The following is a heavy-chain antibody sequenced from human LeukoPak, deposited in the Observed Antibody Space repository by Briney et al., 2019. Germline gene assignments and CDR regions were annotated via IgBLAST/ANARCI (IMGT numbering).Heavy chain of an antibody. J-gene: IGHJ5*02. CDR2: IYSGGDT. CDR3: ARDPRITGTTP. V-gene: IGHV3-53*01. CDR1: GFTISNKY. Sequence: PGGSLRLSCAASGFTISNKYMSWVRQAPGKGLEWVSTIYSGGDTYYADSVKGRFTIPRDNSKNTLYLQMNSLRAGDTAVYYCARDPRITGTTPWGQGTLVTVSS. D-gene: IGHD1-7*01.